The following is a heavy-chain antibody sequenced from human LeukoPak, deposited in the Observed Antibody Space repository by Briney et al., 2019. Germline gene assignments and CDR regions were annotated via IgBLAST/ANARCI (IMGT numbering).Heavy chain of an antibody. V-gene: IGHV1-3*01. Sequence: ASVKVSCKTSGYIFISYAIHWVRQAPGQRLEWMGWINAGNGNTEYSQKFHGRVTITRDTSASTAYMELSSLRSEDTAVYYCTRTTVTFPFDYWGQGTLVTVPS. J-gene: IGHJ4*02. CDR3: TRTTVTFPFDY. D-gene: IGHD4-17*01. CDR2: INAGNGNT. CDR1: GYIFISYA.